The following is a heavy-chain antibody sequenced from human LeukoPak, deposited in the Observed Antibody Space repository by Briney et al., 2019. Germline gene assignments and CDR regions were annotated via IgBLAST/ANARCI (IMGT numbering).Heavy chain of an antibody. D-gene: IGHD6-13*01. CDR3: AKKGIAAAGYNPRGYYFDY. CDR1: GFTFSSYA. Sequence: PGGSLRLSCAASGFTFSSYAMSWVRQAPGKGLEWVSSISGSGGSTYYADSVKGRFTTSRDNSKNTLYLQMNSLRAEDTAVYYCAKKGIAAAGYNPRGYYFDYGGQGTLVTVSS. CDR2: ISGSGGST. J-gene: IGHJ4*02. V-gene: IGHV3-23*01.